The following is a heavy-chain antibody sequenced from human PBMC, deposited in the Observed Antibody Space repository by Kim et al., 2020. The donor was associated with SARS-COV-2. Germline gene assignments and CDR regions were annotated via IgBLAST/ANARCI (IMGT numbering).Heavy chain of an antibody. D-gene: IGHD5-12*01. CDR2: IYHSGST. V-gene: IGHV4-4*02. CDR1: GGSISSSNW. J-gene: IGHJ4*02. Sequence: SETLSLTCAVSGGSISSSNWWSWVRQPPGKGLEWIGEIYHSGSTNYNPSLKSRVTISVDKSKNQFSLKLSSVTAADTAVYYCARDRDGGYRQFDYWGQGTLVTVSS. CDR3: ARDRDGGYRQFDY.